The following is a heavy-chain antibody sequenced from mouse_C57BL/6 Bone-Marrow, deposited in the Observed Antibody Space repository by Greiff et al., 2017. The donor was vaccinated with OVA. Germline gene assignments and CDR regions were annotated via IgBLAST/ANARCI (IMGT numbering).Heavy chain of an antibody. V-gene: IGHV1-81*01. J-gene: IGHJ1*03. CDR3: ARANYYGYERYFDV. D-gene: IGHD2-2*01. CDR2: IYPRSGNT. Sequence: QVQLKQSGAELARPGASVKLSCKASGYTFTSYGISWVKQRTGQGLEWIGEIYPRSGNTYYNEKFKGKATLTADKSSSTAYMELRSLTSEDSAVYFCARANYYGYERYFDVWGTGTTVTVSS. CDR1: GYTFTSYG.